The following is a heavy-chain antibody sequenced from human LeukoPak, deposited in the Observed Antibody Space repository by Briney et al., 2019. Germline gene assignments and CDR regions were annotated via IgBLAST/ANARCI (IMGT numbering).Heavy chain of an antibody. Sequence: SQTLSLTCTVSGGSISSGDYYWSWIRQPPGKGLEWIGYIYYSGSTYYNPSLKSRVTISVDTSKNQFSLKLSSVTAADTAVYYCARHDCATTSCLYFYGMDVWGQGTTVTVSS. V-gene: IGHV4-30-4*01. CDR2: IYYSGST. CDR3: ARHDCATTSCLYFYGMDV. J-gene: IGHJ6*02. D-gene: IGHD2-2*01. CDR1: GGSISSGDYY.